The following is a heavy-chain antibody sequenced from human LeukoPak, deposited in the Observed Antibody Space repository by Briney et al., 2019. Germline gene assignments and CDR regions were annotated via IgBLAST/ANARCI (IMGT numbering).Heavy chain of an antibody. J-gene: IGHJ5*02. V-gene: IGHV3-48*01. D-gene: IGHD2-2*01. CDR3: TRDQCSSTSCYRWFDP. CDR1: GFTFSSHS. Sequence: GGSLRLSCAASGFTFSSHSMDWVRQAPGKGLEWVSYTSSTSSTIYYADSVKGRFTISRDNAKNSLYLQMNSLRAEDTAMYYCTRDQCSSTSCYRWFDPWGQGTLVTVSS. CDR2: TSSTSSTI.